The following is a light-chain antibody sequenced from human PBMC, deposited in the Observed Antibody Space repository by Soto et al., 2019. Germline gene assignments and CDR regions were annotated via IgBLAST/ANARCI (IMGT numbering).Light chain of an antibody. CDR3: QQYNNWPPYT. Sequence: EIVMTQSTATLSLSPGERAILSCRASQSVNSNLAWYQQKPGQAPRLLIYGASTRATGIPARFSGSGSGTEFTLTISSLQSEDFAVYSCQQYNNWPPYTFGQWTKVEI. J-gene: IGKJ2*01. V-gene: IGKV3-15*01. CDR2: GAS. CDR1: QSVNSN.